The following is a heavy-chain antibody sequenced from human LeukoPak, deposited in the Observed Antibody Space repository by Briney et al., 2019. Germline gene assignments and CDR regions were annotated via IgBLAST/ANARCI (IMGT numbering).Heavy chain of an antibody. CDR2: IYSGGST. D-gene: IGHD6-13*01. J-gene: IGHJ4*02. Sequence: GSLRLSCAASGFTVSSNYMSWVRQAPGKGLEWVSVIYSGGSTYYADSVKGRFTISRDNAKNSLYLQMNSLRAEDTAVYFCARDDSYSSDYWGQGALVIVSS. CDR1: GFTVSSNY. V-gene: IGHV3-66*01. CDR3: ARDDSYSSDY.